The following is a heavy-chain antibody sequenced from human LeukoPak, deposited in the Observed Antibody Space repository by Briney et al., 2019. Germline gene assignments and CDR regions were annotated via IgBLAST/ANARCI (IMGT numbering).Heavy chain of an antibody. CDR2: IYYSGTT. V-gene: IGHV4-59*01. J-gene: IGHJ4*02. D-gene: IGHD3-3*01. Sequence: SETLSLTCTVSGDSFSSYYWSWIRQPPGKGLEYIGYIYYSGTTNYNPSLKSRVTISVDTSKHQFSLNLTSVTAADTAVYYCAREGGFYRPLDYSGQGTLVTVSS. CDR1: GDSFSSYY. CDR3: AREGGFYRPLDY.